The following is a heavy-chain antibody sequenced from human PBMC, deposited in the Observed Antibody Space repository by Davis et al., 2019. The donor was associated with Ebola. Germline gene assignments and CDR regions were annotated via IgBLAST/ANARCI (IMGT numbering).Heavy chain of an antibody. CDR1: GYTVGSDF. J-gene: IGHJ4*02. CDR3: ARESGGGSDAHTIQLWLAFDY. Sequence: GESLKISCSVSGYTVGSDFMIWARQAPGKGLEWLSMRHSGSGIFYADSVKGRFTISRDNAKNSLYLQMNSLRAEDTAVYYCARESGGGSDAHTIQLWLAFDYWGQGTLVTVSS. CDR2: RHSGSGI. V-gene: IGHV3-21*04. D-gene: IGHD5-18*01.